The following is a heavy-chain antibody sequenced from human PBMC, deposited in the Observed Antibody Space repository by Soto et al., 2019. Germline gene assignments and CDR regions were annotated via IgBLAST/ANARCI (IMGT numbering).Heavy chain of an antibody. CDR2: INHSGST. Sequence: QVQLQQWGAGLLKPSETLSLTCAVYGGSFSGYYRSWIRQPPGKGLEWIGEINHSGSTNYNPSLKSRVTISVDTSKNQFSLKLSSVTAADTAVYYCARAERSGWYYAFDIWGQGTMVTVSS. D-gene: IGHD6-19*01. CDR3: ARAERSGWYYAFDI. CDR1: GGSFSGYY. V-gene: IGHV4-34*01. J-gene: IGHJ3*02.